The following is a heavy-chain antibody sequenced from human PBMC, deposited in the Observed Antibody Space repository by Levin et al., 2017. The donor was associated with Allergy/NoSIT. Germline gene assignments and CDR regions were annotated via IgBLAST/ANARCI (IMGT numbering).Heavy chain of an antibody. V-gene: IGHV3-30-3*01. CDR2: ISYDGSNK. CDR1: GFTFSSYA. CDR3: ARDERIQLWLGWGIDY. D-gene: IGHD5-18*01. Sequence: GESLKISCAASGFTFSSYAMHWVRQAPGKGLEWVAVISYDGSNKYYADSVKGRFTISRDNSKNTLYLQMNSLRAEDTAVYYCARDERIQLWLGWGIDYWGQGTLVTVSS. J-gene: IGHJ4*02.